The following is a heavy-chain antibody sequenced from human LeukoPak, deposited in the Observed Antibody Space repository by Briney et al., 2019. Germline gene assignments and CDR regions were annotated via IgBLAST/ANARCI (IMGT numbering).Heavy chain of an antibody. V-gene: IGHV1-46*01. Sequence: ASVKVSCKASGYTFTSYYMHWARQAPGQGLEWMGIINPSGGSTSYAQKFQGRVTMTRDTSTSTVYMELSSLRSEDTAVYYCARDEGYCSSTSCYTRFDYWGRGTLVTVSS. CDR3: ARDEGYCSSTSCYTRFDY. J-gene: IGHJ4*02. CDR2: INPSGGST. D-gene: IGHD2-2*02. CDR1: GYTFTSYY.